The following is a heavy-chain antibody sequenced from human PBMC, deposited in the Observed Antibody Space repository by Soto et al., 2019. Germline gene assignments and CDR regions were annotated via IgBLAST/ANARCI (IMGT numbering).Heavy chain of an antibody. V-gene: IGHV3-30*18. CDR2: ISYDGNNK. J-gene: IGHJ6*02. Sequence: QVQLVESGGGVVQPGRSLRLSCGASGFKFSTYGMHWVRQAPGKGPEWVAVISYDGNNKDYADSVKGRFTISRDNSKNTSYLQMNSLRAEDTAVYYCAKGLVGYVFGVQDYYFGMDVWGQGTTVAVSS. CDR3: AKGLVGYVFGVQDYYFGMDV. D-gene: IGHD1-26*01. CDR1: GFKFSTYG.